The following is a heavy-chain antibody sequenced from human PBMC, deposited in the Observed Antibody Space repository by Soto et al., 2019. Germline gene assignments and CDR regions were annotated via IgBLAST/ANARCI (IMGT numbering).Heavy chain of an antibody. CDR3: AREIIPLTTDWYFDL. V-gene: IGHV4-30-4*01. J-gene: IGHJ2*01. D-gene: IGHD4-17*01. CDR2: IYESGST. Sequence: QVQLQESGPGLVKPSETLSLTCTVSGGSMSGHMSYWSWIRQPPGKGLEWIGYIYESGSTYYNPSLTSRVTITVDTSKKQFSLRLNSVTAADTAVYYCAREIIPLTTDWYFDLWGRGTLVTVSS. CDR1: GGSMSGHMSY.